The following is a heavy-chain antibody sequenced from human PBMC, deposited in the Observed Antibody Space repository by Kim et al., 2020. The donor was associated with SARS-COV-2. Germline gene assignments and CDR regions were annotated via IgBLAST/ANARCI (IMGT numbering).Heavy chain of an antibody. D-gene: IGHD3-16*01. CDR3: VRGYAGGPFDL. J-gene: IGHJ4*02. Sequence: GGSLRLSCAASGFTFDDYGMSWVRQAPGKGLEWVSGINRNSDSRGYADSVKGRFTISRDNAENSLFLQMNSPRAEDTALYHCVRGYAGGPFDLWGQGTLVTVSS. CDR1: GFTFDDYG. CDR2: INRNSDSR. V-gene: IGHV3-20*01.